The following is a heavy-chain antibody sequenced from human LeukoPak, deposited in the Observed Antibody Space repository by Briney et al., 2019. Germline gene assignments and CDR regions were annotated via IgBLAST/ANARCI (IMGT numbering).Heavy chain of an antibody. CDR2: ISPYNGDT. D-gene: IGHD3-10*01. CDR3: ARGSGSRSYYDVLYYYYMDV. CDR1: GYTFISYG. J-gene: IGHJ6*03. V-gene: IGHV1-18*01. Sequence: ASVKVSCKASGYTFISYGIGWVRQAPGQGLEWMGWISPYNGDTNYAQKFQGRVTMTTDTSTSTAYMELRSLRSDDTAVYYCARGSGSRSYYDVLYYYYMDVWGKGTTVTVSS.